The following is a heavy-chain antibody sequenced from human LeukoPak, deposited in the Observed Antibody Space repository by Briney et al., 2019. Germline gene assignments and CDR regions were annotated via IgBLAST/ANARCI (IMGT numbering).Heavy chain of an antibody. Sequence: PSETLSLTCAVYDGSFSGYYWSWIRQPPGKGLEWIGEINHSGSTNYNPSLKSRVTISVDTSKNQFSLKLSSVTAADTAVYYCARGTMVRGVIISYYYYYMDVWGKGTTVTVSS. J-gene: IGHJ6*03. CDR2: INHSGST. CDR1: DGSFSGYY. V-gene: IGHV4-34*01. D-gene: IGHD3-10*01. CDR3: ARGTMVRGVIISYYYYYMDV.